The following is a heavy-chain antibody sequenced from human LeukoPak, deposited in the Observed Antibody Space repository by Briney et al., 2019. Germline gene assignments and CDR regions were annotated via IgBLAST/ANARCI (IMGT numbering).Heavy chain of an antibody. J-gene: IGHJ5*02. CDR3: ARLISWSWFDP. V-gene: IGHV4-38-2*02. CDR2: IYHSGST. CDR1: GYSISSGYY. D-gene: IGHD2-8*01. Sequence: SETLSLTCTVSGYSISSGYYWGWIRQPPGKGLEWIGSIYHSGSTYYNPSLKSRVTISVDTSKNQFSLKLSSVTAADTAVYYCARLISWSWFDPWGQGTLVTVSS.